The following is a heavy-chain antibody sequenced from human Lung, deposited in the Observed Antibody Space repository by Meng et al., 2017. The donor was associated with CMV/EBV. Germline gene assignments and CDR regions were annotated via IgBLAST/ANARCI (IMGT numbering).Heavy chain of an antibody. D-gene: IGHD3-22*01. CDR2: IRYDGSNK. Sequence: GESXKISCAASGFTFSSYGMHWVRQAPGKGLEWVAFIRYDGSNKYYADSVKGRFTISRDNSKNTLYLQMNSLRAEDTAVYYCAKGGDYDSSGDYWGHGTSVTVSS. J-gene: IGHJ4*01. CDR1: GFTFSSYG. V-gene: IGHV3-30*02. CDR3: AKGGDYDSSGDY.